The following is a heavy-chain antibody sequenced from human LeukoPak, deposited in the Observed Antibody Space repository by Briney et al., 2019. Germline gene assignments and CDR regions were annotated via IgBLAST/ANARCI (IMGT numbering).Heavy chain of an antibody. V-gene: IGHV3-30-3*01. CDR1: GFTFSSYA. Sequence: HPGGSLRLSCAASGFTFSSYAMHWVRQAPGKGLEWVAVITYDGSNKYYADSVKGRFTISRDNSKNTLYLQMNSLRAEDTAVYYCAKDVGKWESLHFFDYWGQGTLVTVSS. CDR3: AKDVGKWESLHFFDY. D-gene: IGHD1-26*01. CDR2: ITYDGSNK. J-gene: IGHJ4*02.